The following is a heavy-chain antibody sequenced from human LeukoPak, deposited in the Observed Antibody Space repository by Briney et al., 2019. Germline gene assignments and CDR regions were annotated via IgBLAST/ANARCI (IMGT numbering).Heavy chain of an antibody. CDR3: ARVITVYNVYEEVAEYFQY. V-gene: IGHV3-48*01. CDR2: ISSSSSTI. J-gene: IGHJ1*01. CDR1: GFSFDDYG. Sequence: GGSLRLSCAASGFSFDDYGMSWVRQAPGKGLEWVSYISSSSSTIYYADSVKGRFTISRDNAKNSLYLQMNSLRADDTAVYYCARVITVYNVYEEVAEYFQYWGQGTLVTVSS. D-gene: IGHD5/OR15-5a*01.